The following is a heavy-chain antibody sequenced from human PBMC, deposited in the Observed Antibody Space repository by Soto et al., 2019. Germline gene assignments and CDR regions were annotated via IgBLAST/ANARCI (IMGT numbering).Heavy chain of an antibody. CDR1: GGSISSYY. CDR2: IYYSGST. J-gene: IGHJ6*02. CDR3: ASNTETTQKWYYYSGRDV. D-gene: IGHD4-4*01. V-gene: IGHV4-59*01. Sequence: PSETLSLTCTVPGGSISSYYWSWIRQPPGNGLEWSGDIYYSGSTNYNPSLKSRVTISEDTSKNQFSLKLSSVTAADTAVYYCASNTETTQKWYYYSGRDVWGQGITVTAS.